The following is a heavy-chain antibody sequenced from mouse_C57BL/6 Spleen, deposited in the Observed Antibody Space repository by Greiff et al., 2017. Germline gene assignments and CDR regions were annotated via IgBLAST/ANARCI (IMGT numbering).Heavy chain of an antibody. D-gene: IGHD2-5*01. J-gene: IGHJ2*01. V-gene: IGHV1-5*01. Sequence: DVQLVESGTVLARPGASVKMSCKTSGYTFTSYWMHWVKQRPGQGLEWIGAIFPGNSDTSYNQKFKGKAKLTAVTSASPAYMELSSLTNEDSAVYYCTRLNYSNYDPHYFDYWGQGTTLTVSS. CDR1: GYTFTSYW. CDR3: TRLNYSNYDPHYFDY. CDR2: IFPGNSDT.